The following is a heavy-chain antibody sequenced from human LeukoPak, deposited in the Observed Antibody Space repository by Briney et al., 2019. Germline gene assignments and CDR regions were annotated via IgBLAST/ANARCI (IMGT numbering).Heavy chain of an antibody. CDR1: AFTFSSYA. Sequence: GGSLRLSCAASAFTFSSYAMHWVRQAPGKGLEWVTFIQYDGSKKYYADSVKGRFTISRDNSKNMLYLQMNSLRAEDTAVYYCAKVLAARLGAFDIWGQGTMVTVSS. V-gene: IGHV3-30*02. CDR3: AKVLAARLGAFDI. J-gene: IGHJ3*02. D-gene: IGHD6-6*01. CDR2: IQYDGSKK.